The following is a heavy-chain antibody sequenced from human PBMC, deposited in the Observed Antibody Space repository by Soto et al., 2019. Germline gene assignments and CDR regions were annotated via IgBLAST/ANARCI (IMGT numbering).Heavy chain of an antibody. CDR3: ARNHRYNSGWYES. CDR1: DGPISSYY. D-gene: IGHD6-19*01. Sequence: TETPSLTSTVSDGPISSYYWTWIRQPPGKGLEWIGYVYYSGGTNYNPSLQSRVTISVDTSKSQFSLNLSSVTAADTAVYYCARNHRYNSGWYESWGQGIRVTVSS. J-gene: IGHJ5*01. V-gene: IGHV4-59*01. CDR2: VYYSGGT.